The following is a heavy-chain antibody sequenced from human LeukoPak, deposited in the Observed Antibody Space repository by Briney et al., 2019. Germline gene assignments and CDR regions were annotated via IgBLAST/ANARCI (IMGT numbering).Heavy chain of an antibody. CDR3: ARAPSATGTTPDAFDI. CDR1: GFSFNTYA. Sequence: GGSLRLSCATSGFSFNTYAMSWVRQAPGKGLEWVSAISGSGLTTYYADSVKGRFTISRDNAKNSLYLQMNSLRAEDTAVYYCARAPSATGTTPDAFDIWGQGTMVTVSS. D-gene: IGHD1-7*01. CDR2: ISGSGLTT. J-gene: IGHJ3*02. V-gene: IGHV3-23*01.